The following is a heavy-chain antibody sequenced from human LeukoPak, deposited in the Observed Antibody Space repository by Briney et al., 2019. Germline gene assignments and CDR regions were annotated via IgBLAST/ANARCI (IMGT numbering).Heavy chain of an antibody. Sequence: GGSLRLSCAVTGLDFGSHGFHWVRQAPGRGLEWVAAVWADGRTKDVAGSVKGRFTASRNNFENTVFLQMNVLRVEDTAMYYCAKDPARSMDVWGKGTTVIVSS. CDR1: GLDFGSHG. CDR2: VWADGRTK. CDR3: AKDPARSMDV. V-gene: IGHV3-33*06. J-gene: IGHJ6*03.